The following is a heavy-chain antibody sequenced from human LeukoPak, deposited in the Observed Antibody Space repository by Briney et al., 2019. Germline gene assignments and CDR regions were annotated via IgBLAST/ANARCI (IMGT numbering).Heavy chain of an antibody. J-gene: IGHJ3*02. CDR1: GFTFSDYY. D-gene: IGHD3-3*01. V-gene: IGHV3-11*04. CDR2: ISSSGSTI. CDR3: ARDPDPYDFADI. Sequence: GGSLKLSCAASGFTFSDYYMSWIRQAPGKGLEWVSYISSSGSTIYYADSVKGRFTISRDNAKNSLYLQMNSLRAEDTAVYYCARDPDPYDFADIWGQGTMVTVSS.